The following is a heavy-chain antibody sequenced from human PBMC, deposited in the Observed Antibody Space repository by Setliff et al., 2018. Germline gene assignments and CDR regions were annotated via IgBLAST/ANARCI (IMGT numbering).Heavy chain of an antibody. Sequence: PGESLKISCAASGFTFTSYSMNWVRQAPGKGLEWVSSISGSSTYIYYADSVKGRFTISRDNAKNSLDLQMDSLRGEDTAVYYCVRDRWKVMVNKGDDAFDLWGQGTMVTVSS. CDR1: GFTFTSYS. D-gene: IGHD5-18*01. J-gene: IGHJ3*01. CDR3: VRDRWKVMVNKGDDAFDL. CDR2: ISGSSTYI. V-gene: IGHV3-21*01.